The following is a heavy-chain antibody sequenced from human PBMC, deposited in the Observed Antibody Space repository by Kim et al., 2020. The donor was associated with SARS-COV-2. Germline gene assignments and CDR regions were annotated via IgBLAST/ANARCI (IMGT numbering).Heavy chain of an antibody. V-gene: IGHV3-23*01. J-gene: IGHJ4*02. Sequence: GGSLRLSCAASGFTFSSYAMSWVRQAPGKGLEWVSAISGSGGSTYYADSVKGRFTISRDNSKNTLYLQMNSLRAEDTAVYYCFFSVAATPVATLHDYWGQGTLVTVSS. CDR2: ISGSGGST. CDR1: GFTFSSYA. D-gene: IGHD2-15*01. CDR3: FFSVAATPVATLHDY.